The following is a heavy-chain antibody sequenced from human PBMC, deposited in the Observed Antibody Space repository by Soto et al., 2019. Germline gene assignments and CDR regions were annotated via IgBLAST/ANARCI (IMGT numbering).Heavy chain of an antibody. CDR2: INPNSGDT. CDR3: ATRYSYVHF. D-gene: IGHD5-18*01. V-gene: IGHV1-2*02. J-gene: IGHJ4*02. CDR1: GYSFTGYY. Sequence: SVRGSCKSSGYSFTGYYIHWVRQAPVQGLEWMGWINPNSGDTNYAQKFQGRVTMTRDTSFSTAYMELSSLRSDDTAVYYCATRYSYVHFWGQGTLVTVSS.